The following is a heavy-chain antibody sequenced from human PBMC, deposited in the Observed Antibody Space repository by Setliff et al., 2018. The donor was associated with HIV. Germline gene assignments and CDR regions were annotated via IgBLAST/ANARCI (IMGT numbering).Heavy chain of an antibody. J-gene: IGHJ4*02. V-gene: IGHV4-34*01. CDR1: GGSFSGYY. CDR2: INHSGST. Sequence: SETLSLTCGVYGGSFSGYYWSWIRQPPGRGLEWIGEINHSGSTNQNPSLKSRVTISVDTSKNQFSLKLSSVTAEDTAVYYCARVVATSDYWGQGTLVTVSS. D-gene: IGHD5-12*01. CDR3: ARVVATSDY.